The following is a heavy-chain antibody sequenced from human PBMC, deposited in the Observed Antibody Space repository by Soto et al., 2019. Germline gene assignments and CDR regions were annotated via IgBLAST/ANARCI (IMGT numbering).Heavy chain of an antibody. CDR3: AKNGLDNSPSAIDS. CDR1: GFTFRNNV. D-gene: IGHD2-8*01. Sequence: LRLSCSASGFTFRNNVLSWVRQAPGKGLDWVSGITGSGRDTYYADSVKGRFTISRDNSKNMVFLQMNSLRAEDTALYYCAKNGLDNSPSAIDSWGPGTLVTVSS. J-gene: IGHJ4*02. CDR2: ITGSGRDT. V-gene: IGHV3-23*01.